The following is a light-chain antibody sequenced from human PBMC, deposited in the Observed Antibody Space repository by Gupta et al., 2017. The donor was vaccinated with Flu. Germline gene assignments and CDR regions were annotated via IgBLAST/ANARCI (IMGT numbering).Light chain of an antibody. CDR1: QSVSSD. CDR3: QHRNNWPIT. V-gene: IGKV3-11*01. J-gene: IGKJ1*01. Sequence: EIVLTQSPATLSLSPGERATLSCRASQSVSSDLAWYQQKPGQAPRLLIYDASNRATGIPARFSGSGSGTXFTLTIXNLEPEDFAVYYCQHRNNWPITFGXGTKVEIK. CDR2: DAS.